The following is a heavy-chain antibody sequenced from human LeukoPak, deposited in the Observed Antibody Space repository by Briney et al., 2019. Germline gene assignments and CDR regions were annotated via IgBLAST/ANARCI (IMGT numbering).Heavy chain of an antibody. CDR1: GGTFSSYA. J-gene: IGHJ6*03. V-gene: IGHV1-69*06. CDR2: IIPIFGTA. D-gene: IGHD6-19*01. CDR3: ARDHWSGTVAGGGYYYYYMDV. Sequence: ASVKVSCKASGGTFSSYAISWVRQAPGQGLEWMGGIIPIFGTANYAQKFQGRVTITADKSTSTAYMELSSLRSEDTAVYYCARDHWSGTVAGGGYYYYYMDVWGKGTTVTVSS.